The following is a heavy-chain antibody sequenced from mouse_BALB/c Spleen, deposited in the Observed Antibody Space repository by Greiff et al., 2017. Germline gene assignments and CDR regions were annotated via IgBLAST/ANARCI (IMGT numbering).Heavy chain of an antibody. D-gene: IGHD2-14*01. CDR2: IRSKSNNYAT. V-gene: IGHV10-1*02. J-gene: IGHJ4*01. CDR3: VRDRYDVMDY. Sequence: EVQLVESGGGLVQPKGSLKLSCAASGFTFNTYAMNWVRQAPGKGLEWVARIRSKSNNYATYYADSVKDRFTISRDDSQSMLYLQMNNLKTEDTAMYYCVRDRYDVMDYWGQGTSVTVSS. CDR1: GFTFNTYA.